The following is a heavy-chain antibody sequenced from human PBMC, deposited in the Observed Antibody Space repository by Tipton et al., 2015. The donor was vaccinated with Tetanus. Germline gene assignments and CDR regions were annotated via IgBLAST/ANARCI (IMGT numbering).Heavy chain of an antibody. V-gene: IGHV4-34*01. CDR3: ARGGSWKFDY. Sequence: TLSLTCAVYDGTFNNYFWTWIRQPPGEGLEWIGEINYDGSTNYSPSLKSRVTLSLDTTKKQVSLKLSSVTAADTAVYYCARGGSWKFDYWGQGTLVTVSS. D-gene: IGHD6-13*01. CDR1: DGTFNNYF. J-gene: IGHJ4*02. CDR2: INYDGST.